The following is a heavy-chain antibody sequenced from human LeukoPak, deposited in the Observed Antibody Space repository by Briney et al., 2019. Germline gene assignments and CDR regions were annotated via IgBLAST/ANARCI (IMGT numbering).Heavy chain of an antibody. CDR1: GFMFSSHG. CDR2: TSYDGSKE. V-gene: IGHV3-30*03. CDR3: ASRSGGYSDDAFDI. Sequence: GGSLRLSCVASGFMFSSHGMHWVRQAPGKGLEWVAVTSYDGSKEHYADSVKGRFTISRDNSKNMLYLQMESLRPEDTAVYYCASRSGGYSDDAFDIWGQGTVVTVSS. J-gene: IGHJ3*02. D-gene: IGHD1-26*01.